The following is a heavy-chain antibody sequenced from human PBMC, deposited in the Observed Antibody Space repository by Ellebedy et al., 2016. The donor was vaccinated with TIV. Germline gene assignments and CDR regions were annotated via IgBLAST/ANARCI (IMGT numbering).Heavy chain of an antibody. CDR2: IFWNDDE. CDR1: GFSLTTIGVG. V-gene: IGHV2-5*01. J-gene: IGHJ3*02. D-gene: IGHD2-2*01. Sequence: SGPTLVKPTQTLTLTCTFSGFSLTTIGVGVGWIRQPPGKALECLALIFWNDDERYSPSLKSRLTITKDTSKNQVVLTMTNMDPVDTATYYCARSVPAYPVLGAIDIWGQGTMVTVSS. CDR3: ARSVPAYPVLGAIDI.